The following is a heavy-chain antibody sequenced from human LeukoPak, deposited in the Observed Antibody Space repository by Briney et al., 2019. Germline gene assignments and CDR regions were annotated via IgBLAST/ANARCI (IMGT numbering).Heavy chain of an antibody. CDR3: ARGYSTGWQYLGYFAY. CDR1: GFTFRRAE. CDR2: ISYSGGTT. V-gene: IGHV3-48*03. Sequence: GGSLRLSCAASGFTFRRAEMNWVRQAPGKGLEWISHISYSGGTTYYAEAVKGRFTISRDNAQQSVYLQMNSLRVDDTAVYYCARGYSTGWQYLGYFAYWGQGILATVSS. D-gene: IGHD6-19*01. J-gene: IGHJ4*02.